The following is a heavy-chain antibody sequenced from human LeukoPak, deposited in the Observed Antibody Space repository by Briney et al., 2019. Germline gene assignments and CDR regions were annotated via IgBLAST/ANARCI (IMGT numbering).Heavy chain of an antibody. CDR3: ARETGYSSGWVVQGVTRWFDP. J-gene: IGHJ5*02. CDR1: GGSISSYY. CDR2: IYYSGST. V-gene: IGHV4-59*01. Sequence: SETLSLTCTVSGGSISSYYWSWIRQPPGKGLEWIGYIYYSGSTNHNPSLKSRVTISVDTSKNQFSLKLSSVPAADTAVYYCARETGYSSGWVVQGVTRWFDPWGQGTLVTVSS. D-gene: IGHD6-19*01.